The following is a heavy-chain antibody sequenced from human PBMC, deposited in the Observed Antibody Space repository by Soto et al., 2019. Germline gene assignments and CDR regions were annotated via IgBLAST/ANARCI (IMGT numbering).Heavy chain of an antibody. CDR1: GYTFTSYD. J-gene: IGHJ4*02. CDR2: MNPNSGNT. D-gene: IGHD2-2*01. CDR3: ARSSSYQLPPNY. V-gene: IGHV1-8*01. Sequence: QVQLVQSGAEVKKPGASVKVSCKASGYTFTSYDINWVRQATGQGLEWMGWMNPNSGNTGYAQKFQGRVTMTRNTSISTAYMELSSMRSEDTAVYYCARSSSYQLPPNYWCQGTLVTVSS.